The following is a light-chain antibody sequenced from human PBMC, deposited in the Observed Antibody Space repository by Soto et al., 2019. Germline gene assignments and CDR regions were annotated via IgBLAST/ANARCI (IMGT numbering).Light chain of an antibody. CDR2: GAS. J-gene: IGKJ3*01. V-gene: IGKV3-11*01. Sequence: EIVLTQSLATMSMSPGERATISCRASQSISTYLAWYQQRPTQAPRLLIYGASKRATGVPARFSGRGSGTDFTLTISSLEPEDFAVYYCQQRSNWPPVTFGPGTKVEI. CDR1: QSISTY. CDR3: QQRSNWPPVT.